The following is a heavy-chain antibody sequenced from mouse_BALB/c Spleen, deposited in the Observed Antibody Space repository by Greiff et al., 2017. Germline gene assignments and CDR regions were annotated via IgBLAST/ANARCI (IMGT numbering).Heavy chain of an antibody. CDR3: ASGYSAMDY. Sequence: EVQLQQSGPGLVKPSQSLSLTCSVTGYSITSGYYWNWIRQFPGNKLEWMGYISYDGSNNYNPSLKNRISITRDTSKNQFFLKLNSVTTEDTATYYCASGYSAMDYWGQGTSVTVSS. CDR2: ISYDGSN. J-gene: IGHJ4*01. CDR1: GYSITSGYY. V-gene: IGHV3-6*02.